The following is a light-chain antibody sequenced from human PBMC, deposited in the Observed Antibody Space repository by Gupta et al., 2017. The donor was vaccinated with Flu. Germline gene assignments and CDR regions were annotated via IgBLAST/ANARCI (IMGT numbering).Light chain of an antibody. CDR2: EGS. J-gene: IGLJ3*02. CDR3: CSYAGSITYWV. V-gene: IGLV2-23*01. Sequence: TGASSDVGISWYQQHPGNAPKLLIYEGSKRPSGVSNRFSGYKSGNTASLTISGLQAEDEADYYCCSYAGSITYWVFGGGTKLTVL. CDR1: SSDVG.